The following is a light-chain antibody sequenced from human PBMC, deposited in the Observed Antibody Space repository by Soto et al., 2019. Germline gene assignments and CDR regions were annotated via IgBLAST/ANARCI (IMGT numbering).Light chain of an antibody. Sequence: EIVLTQSPGTLSLSPGERATLSCRASPSLTNNYLAWYQQRPGQAPRLLLYGASSRSTGVPDRFRGSESETDFTRTISRLEPDDFAVYYCKQYSSSPWTFGQGTKGEI. J-gene: IGKJ1*01. V-gene: IGKV3-20*01. CDR1: PSLTNNY. CDR2: GAS. CDR3: KQYSSSPWT.